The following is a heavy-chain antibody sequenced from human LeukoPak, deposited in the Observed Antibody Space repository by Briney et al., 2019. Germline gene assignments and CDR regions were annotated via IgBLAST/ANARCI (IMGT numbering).Heavy chain of an antibody. J-gene: IGHJ6*02. CDR1: GYTFTSYG. Sequence: ASVKVSCKASGYTFTSYGISWVRQAPGQGLEWMGWISAYNGNTNYAQRLQGRVTMTTDTSTSTAYMELSRLRSDDTAVYYCARVPFYGDYVEGYYGMDVWGQGTTVTVSS. D-gene: IGHD4-17*01. CDR2: ISAYNGNT. V-gene: IGHV1-18*01. CDR3: ARVPFYGDYVEGYYGMDV.